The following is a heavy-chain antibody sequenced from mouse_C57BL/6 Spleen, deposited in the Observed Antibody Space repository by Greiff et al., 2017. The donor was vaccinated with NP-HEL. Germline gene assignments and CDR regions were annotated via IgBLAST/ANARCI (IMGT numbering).Heavy chain of an antibody. D-gene: IGHD2-4*01. V-gene: IGHV1-18*01. J-gene: IGHJ3*01. CDR1: GYTFTDYN. Sequence: VQLKESGPELVKPGASVKIPCKASGYTFTDYNMDWVKQSHGKSLEWIGDINPNNGGTIYNQKFKGKATLTVDKSSSTAYMELRSLTSEDTAVYYCARGDYDVFAYWGQGTLVTVSA. CDR2: INPNNGGT. CDR3: ARGDYDVFAY.